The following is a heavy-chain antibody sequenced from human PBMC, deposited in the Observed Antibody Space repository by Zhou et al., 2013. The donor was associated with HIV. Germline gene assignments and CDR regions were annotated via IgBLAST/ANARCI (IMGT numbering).Heavy chain of an antibody. V-gene: IGHV1-2*04. CDR1: GYTFTDYY. CDR2: INPITGGT. J-gene: IGHJ6*03. CDR3: ARGPQIYASYYYYMDV. D-gene: IGHD2-2*01. Sequence: QVQLVQSGAEVKKPGASVKVSCKASGYTFTDYYMHWVRQAPGQGLEWMGWINPITGGTNYAQKFQGWVTMTGDTSISTAYMELSRLRSDDTAVYYCARGPQIYASYYYYMDVWGKGTTVTVSS.